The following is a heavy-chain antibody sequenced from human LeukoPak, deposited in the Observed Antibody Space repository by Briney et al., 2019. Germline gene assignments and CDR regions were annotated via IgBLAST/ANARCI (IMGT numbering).Heavy chain of an antibody. CDR2: IYSGGST. CDR1: GFTVSSNY. Sequence: PGGSLRLSCTASGFTVSSNYMSWVRQAPGKGLEWVSVIYSGGSTYYADSVKGRFTISRDNSKNTLYLQMNSLRAEDTAVYYCAREAAYSSSPYYFDYWGQGTLVTVSS. J-gene: IGHJ4*02. D-gene: IGHD6-6*01. V-gene: IGHV3-53*01. CDR3: AREAAYSSSPYYFDY.